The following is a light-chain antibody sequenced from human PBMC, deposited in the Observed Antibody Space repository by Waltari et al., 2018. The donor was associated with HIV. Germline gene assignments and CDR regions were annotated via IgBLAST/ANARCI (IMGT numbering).Light chain of an antibody. J-gene: IGLJ2*01. CDR1: SSNIGNNY. CDR2: AHN. Sequence: QSVLTQPPSVSAAPGQKVTISCSGSSSNIGNNYVSWYQQLPGTAPKLLIYAHNTRPSGIPDSLSGSKSGTSETLCITGLQTGDEADYYCGTWDSSLSVVVFGAVTKLTVL. V-gene: IGLV1-51*01. CDR3: GTWDSSLSVVV.